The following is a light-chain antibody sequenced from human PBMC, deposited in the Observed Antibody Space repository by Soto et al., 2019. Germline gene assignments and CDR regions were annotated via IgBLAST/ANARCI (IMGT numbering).Light chain of an antibody. J-gene: IGKJ4*01. V-gene: IGKV3-15*01. CDR1: QSVSSK. CDR3: QQYNKWPLT. CDR2: GAS. Sequence: EIVMTQSPATLSVSPGERATLSCRASQSVSSKLAWYQQKPGQAPRLLIYGASTRATGIPARFSGSGSGTEFSLTISSLQSEDFAVYYCQQYNKWPLTFGGGTKVEI.